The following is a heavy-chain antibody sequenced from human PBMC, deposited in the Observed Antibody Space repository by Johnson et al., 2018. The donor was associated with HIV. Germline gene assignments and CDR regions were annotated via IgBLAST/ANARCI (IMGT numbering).Heavy chain of an antibody. Sequence: VQLVESGGGVVQPGRSLRLSCAASGFTFSSYAMHWVRQAPGKGLEWVSGISWNSGSIGYADSVKGRFSISRDNAKNSLYLQMNSLRAEDTAVYYCAKVRGDFWMGYYGGLNDAFDIWGQGTMVTVSS. CDR3: AKVRGDFWMGYYGGLNDAFDI. V-gene: IGHV3-9*01. J-gene: IGHJ3*02. CDR1: GFTFSSYA. D-gene: IGHD3-3*01. CDR2: ISWNSGSI.